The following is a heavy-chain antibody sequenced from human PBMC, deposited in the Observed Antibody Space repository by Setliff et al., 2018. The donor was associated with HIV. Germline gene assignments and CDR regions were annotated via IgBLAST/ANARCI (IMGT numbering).Heavy chain of an antibody. CDR1: GGSFTPYT. CDR2: INAGKGNT. D-gene: IGHD3-22*01. J-gene: IGHJ4*02. CDR3: ARDKYYHDTSGPPLDY. Sequence: ASVKVSCKASGGSFTPYTLHWVRQAPGQRLEWMGWINAGKGNTKYSQKFQGRVTITRDTSASTAYLDLSSLRSEDTAVYYCARDKYYHDTSGPPLDYWGQGTLVTVSS. V-gene: IGHV1-3*01.